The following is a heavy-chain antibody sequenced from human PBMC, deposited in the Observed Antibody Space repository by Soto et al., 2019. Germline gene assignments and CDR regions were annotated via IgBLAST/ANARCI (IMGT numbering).Heavy chain of an antibody. Sequence: QIQLVQSGAEMKKPGASVKVSCKPSGYTFTHYGVSWLRQAPGQGLEWMGWISAYNGNTDYAHKLQGRVALTTDTATSTAYMELRGLIPDDTAVYCCARDAAGSGVPCGDYWGQGTLVPVSS. V-gene: IGHV1-18*04. CDR1: GYTFTHYG. D-gene: IGHD2-15*01. CDR3: ARDAAGSGVPCGDY. J-gene: IGHJ4*02. CDR2: ISAYNGNT.